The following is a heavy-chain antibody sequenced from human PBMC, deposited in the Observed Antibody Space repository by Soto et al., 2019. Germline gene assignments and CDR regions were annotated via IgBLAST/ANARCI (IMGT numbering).Heavy chain of an antibody. V-gene: IGHV1-69*01. J-gene: IGHJ6*02. D-gene: IGHD6-13*01. Sequence: QVQLVQSGAEVKKPGSSVKVSCKASGGTFSRYAISWVRQAPGQGLEWMGGIIPMFGTESYAQRFQGRVTINADESTSTAHMELSSLTTDDTAVYYCSRGDIGAVGATSPVWGQGTTVTVSS. CDR1: GGTFSRYA. CDR3: SRGDIGAVGATSPV. CDR2: IIPMFGTE.